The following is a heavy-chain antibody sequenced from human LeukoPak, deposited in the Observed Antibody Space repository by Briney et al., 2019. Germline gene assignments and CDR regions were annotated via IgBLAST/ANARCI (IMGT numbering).Heavy chain of an antibody. CDR2: IYYSGST. D-gene: IGHD2-2*01. Sequence: PSETLSLTCTVSGGSTSSYYWSWVRHPPGKGLEWIGYIYYSGSTNYNPSLKSRVTISVDTSKNQFSLKLSSVTAADTAVYYGARGGGYCSSTSCLYYWGQVALVTV. V-gene: IGHV4-59*01. CDR1: GGSTSSYY. J-gene: IGHJ4*02. CDR3: ARGGGYCSSTSCLYY.